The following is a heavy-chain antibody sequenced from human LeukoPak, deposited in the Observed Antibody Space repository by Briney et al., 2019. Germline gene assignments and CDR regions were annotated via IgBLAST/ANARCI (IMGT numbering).Heavy chain of an antibody. CDR1: GGSISSSSYY. V-gene: IGHV4-39*07. J-gene: IGHJ3*02. D-gene: IGHD3-22*01. CDR3: ARARTYYYDSSGPGHAFDI. CDR2: IYYSGST. Sequence: SETLSLTCTVSGGSISSSSYYWGWIRQPPGKELGWIGSIYYSGSTYYNPSLKSRVTISVDTSKNQFSLKLSSVTAADTAVYYCARARTYYYDSSGPGHAFDIWGQGTMVTVSS.